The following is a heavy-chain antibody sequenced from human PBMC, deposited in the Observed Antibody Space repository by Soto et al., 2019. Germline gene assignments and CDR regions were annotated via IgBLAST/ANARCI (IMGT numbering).Heavy chain of an antibody. J-gene: IGHJ4*02. Sequence: QVQLQQWGAGLVKPSETLSLSCAVYGQSFSGHSWAWIRQPPGKGLEWMGEINESGSKDYNPSLKSRVTNSTDTSKNQFSLKLSSVSAADTAAYFCARGSGIVALPGELEDVKYDYWGQGTLVNVSS. CDR1: GQSFSGHS. V-gene: IGHV4-34*01. D-gene: IGHD1-1*01. CDR2: INESGSK. CDR3: ARGSGIVALPGELEDVKYDY.